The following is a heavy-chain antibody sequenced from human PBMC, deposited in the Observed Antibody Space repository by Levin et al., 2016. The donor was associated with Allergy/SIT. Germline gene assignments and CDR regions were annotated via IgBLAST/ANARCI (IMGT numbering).Heavy chain of an antibody. CDR2: ISGSGGST. D-gene: IGHD3-10*01. V-gene: IGHV3-23*01. CDR3: AKEHGFNYYYYGMDV. J-gene: IGHJ6*02. CDR1: GFTFSSYA. Sequence: GESLKISCAASGFTFSSYAMSWARQAPGKGLEWVSGISGSGGSTYYADSVKGRFTISRDNSKNTLYLQMNSLRAEDTAVYYCAKEHGFNYYYYGMDVWGQGTTVTVSS.